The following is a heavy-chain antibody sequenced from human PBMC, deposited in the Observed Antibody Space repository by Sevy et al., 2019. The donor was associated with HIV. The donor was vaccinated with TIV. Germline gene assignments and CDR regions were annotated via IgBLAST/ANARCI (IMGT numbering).Heavy chain of an antibody. Sequence: GGSLRLSCAASGFTFSSYAMHWVRQAPGKGLEWVAVRSYDGSNKYYADTVKGRFTISRDNTKNTLCLQMKSPRAEEKYFYYCARVIYSSGWYYLDYWGQGTLVTVSS. CDR3: ARVIYSSGWYYLDY. V-gene: IGHV3-30-3*01. CDR1: GFTFSSYA. J-gene: IGHJ4*02. CDR2: RSYDGSNK. D-gene: IGHD6-19*01.